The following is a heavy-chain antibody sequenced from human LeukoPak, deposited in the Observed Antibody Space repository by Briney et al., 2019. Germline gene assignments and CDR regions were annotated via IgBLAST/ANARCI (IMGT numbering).Heavy chain of an antibody. CDR2: IFYSGRT. V-gene: IGHV4-39*01. D-gene: IGHD3-3*01. Sequence: SETLSLTCTVSGASIGGSNYYWGWVRQPPGMGLEWIGSIFYSGRTYYNPSPSLKRRVTISVDSSKNQFSLRLTSVTAADTAVHYCARHEEEDGRNAKTFWFWGQGTLVTV. J-gene: IGHJ4*02. CDR1: GASIGGSNYY. CDR3: ARHEEEDGRNAKTFWF.